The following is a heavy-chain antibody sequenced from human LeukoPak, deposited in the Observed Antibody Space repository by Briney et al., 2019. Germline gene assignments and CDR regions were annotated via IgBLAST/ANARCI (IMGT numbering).Heavy chain of an antibody. J-gene: IGHJ4*02. D-gene: IGHD3-10*01. V-gene: IGHV4-61*02. CDR3: ARDRSSGSGASL. CDR2: ISTSGST. CDR1: GGSISSGSYY. Sequence: PSQTLSLTCTVSGGSISSGSYYWSWIRQPAGKGLEWIGRISTSGSTNYNPSLKSRVTISVDTSKNQFSLKLSSVTAADTAVYYCARDRSSGSGASLWGQGTLVTVSS.